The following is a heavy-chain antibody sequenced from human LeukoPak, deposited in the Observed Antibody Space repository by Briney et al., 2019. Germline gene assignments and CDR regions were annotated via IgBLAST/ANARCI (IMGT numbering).Heavy chain of an antibody. V-gene: IGHV4-59*08. CDR2: IYYSGST. D-gene: IGHD3-22*01. CDR3: ARRRKYYYDSSGANYAFDI. J-gene: IGHJ3*02. CDR1: GGSISSYY. Sequence: PSETLSLTCTVSGGSISSYYWSWIRQPPGKGLEWIGYIYYSGSTNYNPSLESRVTISVDTSKNQFSLKLSSVTAADTAVYYCARRRKYYYDSSGANYAFDIWGQGTMVTVSS.